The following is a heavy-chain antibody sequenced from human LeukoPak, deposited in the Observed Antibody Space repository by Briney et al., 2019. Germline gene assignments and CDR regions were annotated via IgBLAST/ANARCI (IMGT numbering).Heavy chain of an antibody. D-gene: IGHD1-26*01. CDR2: IYYSGST. V-gene: IGHV4-39*01. Sequence: SETLSLTCTVSGGSISSSSYYWGWIRQPPGKGLEWIGSIYYSGSTYYNPSLKSRVTISVDTSKNQFSLKLSSVTAADTAAYYCASEVGAKYYFDYWGQGTLVTVSS. J-gene: IGHJ4*02. CDR3: ASEVGAKYYFDY. CDR1: GGSISSSSYY.